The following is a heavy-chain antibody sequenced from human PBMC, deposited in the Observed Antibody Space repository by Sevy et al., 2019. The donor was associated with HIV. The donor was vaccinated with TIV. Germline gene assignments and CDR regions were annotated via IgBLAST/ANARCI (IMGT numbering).Heavy chain of an antibody. V-gene: IGHV3-15*01. Sequence: GGSLRLSCAASGFTFSNAWMSWVRQAPGKGLEWVGRIKSKTDGGTTDYAAPVKGRFTISRDDSKNTLYLQMYSLKTEDTAVYYCTPGPNYYDSSGYYYVSWGQGTLVTVSS. CDR1: GFTFSNAW. D-gene: IGHD3-22*01. CDR2: IKSKTDGGTT. J-gene: IGHJ4*02. CDR3: TPGPNYYDSSGYYYVS.